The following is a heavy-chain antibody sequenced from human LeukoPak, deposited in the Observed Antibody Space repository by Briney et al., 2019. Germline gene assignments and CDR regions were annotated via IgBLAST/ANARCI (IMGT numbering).Heavy chain of an antibody. Sequence: SQTLSHTRVVSGGSISSGGYSWSWIRQPPGKGLEWIGYIYHSGSTYYNPSLKSRVTITVDRSKNQFSLKLSSVTAADTAVYYCARAEDLGAFDIWGQGTMVTVSS. V-gene: IGHV4-30-2*01. CDR3: ARAEDLGAFDI. D-gene: IGHD2-15*01. J-gene: IGHJ3*02. CDR1: GGSISSGGYS. CDR2: IYHSGST.